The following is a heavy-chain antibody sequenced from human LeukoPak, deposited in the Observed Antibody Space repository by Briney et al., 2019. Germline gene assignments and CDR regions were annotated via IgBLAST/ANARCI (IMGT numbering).Heavy chain of an antibody. Sequence: ASVKVSCKASGYTFTSYAMHWVRQAPGQRLEWMGWINPGNGNTKYSQKFQGRVTITRDTSAGTAYMDLSSLRSEDTAVYYCARDRSGMITFGEVETTFDYWGQGTLVTVSS. CDR1: GYTFTSYA. CDR2: INPGNGNT. V-gene: IGHV1-3*01. J-gene: IGHJ4*02. D-gene: IGHD3-16*01. CDR3: ARDRSGMITFGEVETTFDY.